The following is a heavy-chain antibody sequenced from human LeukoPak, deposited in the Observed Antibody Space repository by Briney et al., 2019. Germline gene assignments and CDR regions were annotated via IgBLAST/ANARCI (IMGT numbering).Heavy chain of an antibody. J-gene: IGHJ4*02. CDR2: IFSGGSA. CDR1: GFTVNSNY. D-gene: IGHD3-10*01. V-gene: IGHV3-53*01. Sequence: GGSLRLSCAASGFTVNSNYMSWVRQAPGKGLEWVSVIFSGGSAYYADSVKGRFTISRDNSKNTLYLQMNSLRAEDTAVYYCARGRGVNVPFFSDYWGQGTLVTVSS. CDR3: ARGRGVNVPFFSDY.